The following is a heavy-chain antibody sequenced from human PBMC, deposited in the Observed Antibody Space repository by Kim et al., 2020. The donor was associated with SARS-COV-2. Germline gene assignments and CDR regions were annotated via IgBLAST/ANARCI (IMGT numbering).Heavy chain of an antibody. CDR1: GFTFSSYA. V-gene: IGHV3-64*01. CDR3: ARGSDDDYYGMDV. Sequence: GGSLRLSCAASGFTFSSYAMHWVRQAPGKGLEYVSAISSNGGSTYYANSVKGRFTISRDNSKNTLYLQMGSLRAEDMAVYYCARGSDDDYYGMDVWGQGTTVTVSS. CDR2: ISSNGGST. J-gene: IGHJ6*02.